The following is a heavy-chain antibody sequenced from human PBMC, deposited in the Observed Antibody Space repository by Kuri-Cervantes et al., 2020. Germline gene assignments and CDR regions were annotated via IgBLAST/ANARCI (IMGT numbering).Heavy chain of an antibody. CDR3: AREAITMVRGVIITRAFDI. D-gene: IGHD3-10*01. CDR2: IYYSGST. Sequence: SETLSLTCTVSGGSISSTSYYWGWIRQSPGKGLEWIGSIYYSGSTYDNPSLRSRLTISVDTSNNQFSLKLYSVTAADTAVYYCAREAITMVRGVIITRAFDIWGQGTMVTVSS. V-gene: IGHV4-39*02. CDR1: GGSISSTSYY. J-gene: IGHJ3*02.